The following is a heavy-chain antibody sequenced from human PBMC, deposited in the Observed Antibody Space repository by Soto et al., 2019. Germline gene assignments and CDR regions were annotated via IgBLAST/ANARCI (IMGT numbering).Heavy chain of an antibody. J-gene: IGHJ6*02. Sequence: EVRLVESGGGLVQPGESLRLSCAASGFTFSSYTMSWVRQAPGKGLEWISYISTSTLTIYYADSVEGRFTISRDNAKNSLYLQMNSLRAEDTAVYYCVRERGGDLNWYHGLDVWGQGTTVTVSS. CDR2: ISTSTLTI. V-gene: IGHV3-48*01. CDR3: VRERGGDLNWYHGLDV. CDR1: GFTFSSYT. D-gene: IGHD1-1*01.